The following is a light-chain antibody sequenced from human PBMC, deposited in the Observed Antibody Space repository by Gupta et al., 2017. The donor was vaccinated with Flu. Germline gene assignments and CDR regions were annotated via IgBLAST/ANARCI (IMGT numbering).Light chain of an antibody. V-gene: IGKV1-39*01. CDR1: QTVSIY. CDR3: QQTYSTVSYT. Sequence: DIQMTQSPSSLSASVGDRVTITCRANQTVSIYLNWYRQQPGKAPKLLIYGASSLQSGVPSRFSGSGSATDFTLTISSLQPEDFATYYGQQTYSTVSYTFGQGTRLEIK. J-gene: IGKJ2*01. CDR2: GAS.